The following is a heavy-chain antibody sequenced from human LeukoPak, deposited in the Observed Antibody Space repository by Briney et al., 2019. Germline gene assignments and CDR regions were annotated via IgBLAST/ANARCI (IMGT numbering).Heavy chain of an antibody. D-gene: IGHD5-24*01. J-gene: IGHJ4*02. CDR2: IYWDDDK. CDR1: GFSLRTSGVG. Sequence: SGPTLLKPTQTLTLTCTLSGFSLRTSGVGVGWIRQPPGKALEWLALIYWDDDKRYSPSLKSRLTINKDTSKNQVVLTLTNMDPVDTATYYCAHRRMAKYYFDYWGQGALVTVSS. V-gene: IGHV2-5*02. CDR3: AHRRMAKYYFDY.